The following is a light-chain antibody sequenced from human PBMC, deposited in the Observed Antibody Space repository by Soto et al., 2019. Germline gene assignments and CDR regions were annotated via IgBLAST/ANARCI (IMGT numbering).Light chain of an antibody. CDR3: QQYNNWPRT. V-gene: IGKV3-15*01. CDR1: QSVSSN. CDR2: GAS. J-gene: IGKJ1*01. Sequence: EIVMTQSPATLSVSPGERATLSFSASQSVSSNLAWYQQTPGQAPRLLIYGASTMATGITARFSGSGSGTEFTLTISSLQSEDCAVYYCQQYNNWPRTVGQGTKVEI.